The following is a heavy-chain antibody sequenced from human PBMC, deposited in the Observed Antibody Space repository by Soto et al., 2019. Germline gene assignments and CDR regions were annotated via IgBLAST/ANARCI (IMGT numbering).Heavy chain of an antibody. V-gene: IGHV4-39*01. Sequence: SETLSLTCTVSGGSISSSSYYWGWIRQPPGKGLEWIGSIYYSGSTYYNPSLKSRVTISVDTSKNQFSLKLSSVTAADTAVYYCARQLAAAVRGWFDPWGQGTLVTVSS. CDR1: GGSISSSSYY. CDR2: IYYSGST. J-gene: IGHJ5*02. D-gene: IGHD6-13*01. CDR3: ARQLAAAVRGWFDP.